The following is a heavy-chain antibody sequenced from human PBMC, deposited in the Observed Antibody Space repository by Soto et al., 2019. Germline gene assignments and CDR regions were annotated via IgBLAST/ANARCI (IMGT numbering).Heavy chain of an antibody. V-gene: IGHV4-39*01. CDR1: GGSISSSSYY. CDR2: VCYSGKT. J-gene: IGHJ4*02. CDR3: ARLIHCKTTSCYFDY. D-gene: IGHD2-2*01. Sequence: QLQLQESGPGLVKPSETLSLTCTVSGGSISSSSYYWAWVRQPPGKGLEWIGSVCYSGKTYYNPALRSRVTMSEDTSKNRFSLKLSSVTAADTAVFYCARLIHCKTTSCYFDYWGQGTLVTVSS.